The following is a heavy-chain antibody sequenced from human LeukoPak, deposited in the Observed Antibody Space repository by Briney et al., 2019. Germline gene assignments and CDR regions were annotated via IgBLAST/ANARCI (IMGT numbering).Heavy chain of an antibody. D-gene: IGHD3-22*01. CDR2: ISAYNGNT. CDR3: AREEVVVIRGVGAFDI. V-gene: IGHV1-18*01. Sequence: ASVKVSCKASGYTLTSYGISWVRQAPGQGLEWMGWISAYNGNTNYAQKLQGRVTMTTDTSTSTAYMELRSLRSDDTAVYYCAREEVVVIRGVGAFDIWGQGAMVTVSS. J-gene: IGHJ3*02. CDR1: GYTLTSYG.